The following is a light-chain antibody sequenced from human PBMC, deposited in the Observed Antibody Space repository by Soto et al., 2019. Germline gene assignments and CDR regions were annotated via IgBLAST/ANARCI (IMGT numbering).Light chain of an antibody. V-gene: IGKV3-20*01. CDR2: GSS. Sequence: EVVLTQSPGTLSLSPGERATLSCRASQTVSNNYLAWYQLRPGQAPRLLIFGSSDRAAGIPDRFSGSGSGTDFTLTISRLEPEDVAVYYCQQYGSSPPYPFGQGTKLEIK. J-gene: IGKJ2*01. CDR1: QTVSNNY. CDR3: QQYGSSPPYP.